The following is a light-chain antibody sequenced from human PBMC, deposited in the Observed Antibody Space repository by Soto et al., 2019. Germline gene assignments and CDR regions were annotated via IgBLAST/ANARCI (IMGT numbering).Light chain of an antibody. V-gene: IGLV2-8*01. CDR1: GSDIGGYNF. CDR2: DVN. J-gene: IGLJ1*01. Sequence: QSVLTQPPSASGSPGQSVTISCTGTGSDIGGYNFVSWYQQRPGKVPKLIIYDVNKRPSGVPDRFSGSKSGNTASLTVSGLQADDEADYYCSSYAGTNNRYVFGTGTKVTVL. CDR3: SSYAGTNNRYV.